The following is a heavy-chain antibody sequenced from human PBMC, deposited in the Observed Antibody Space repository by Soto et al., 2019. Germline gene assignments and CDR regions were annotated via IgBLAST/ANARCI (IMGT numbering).Heavy chain of an antibody. CDR1: GLYLSNAW. V-gene: IGHV3-15*07. Sequence: EVQLVESGGDLVKPGGSLRLSCSSSGLYLSNAWINWVRQAPGKGLEWVGRIKSQGSGGTADTAAPVKGRFIISRDNSKNTVYPQMNSLKIEDNGVYYCMSDHAGNGYWGQGTLVTVSS. D-gene: IGHD2-8*01. J-gene: IGHJ4*02. CDR3: MSDHAGNGY. CDR2: IKSQGSGGTA.